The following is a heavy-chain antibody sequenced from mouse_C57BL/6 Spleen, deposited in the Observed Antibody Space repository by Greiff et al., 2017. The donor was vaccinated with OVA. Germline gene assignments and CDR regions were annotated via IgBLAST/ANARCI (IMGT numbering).Heavy chain of an antibody. D-gene: IGHD1-3*01. CDR1: GYSITSGYY. V-gene: IGHV3-6*01. CDR3: ARKVVAEFDY. J-gene: IGHJ2*01. Sequence: VQLQQSGPGLVKPSQSLSLSCSVTGYSITSGYYWNWIRQFPGNKLEWMGYISYDGSNNYNPSLKNRNSITRDTSKNQFFLKLNSLTTEDTATYYCARKVVAEFDYWGQGTTLTVSS. CDR2: ISYDGSN.